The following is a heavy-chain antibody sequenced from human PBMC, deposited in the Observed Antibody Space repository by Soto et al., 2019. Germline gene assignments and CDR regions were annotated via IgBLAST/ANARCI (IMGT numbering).Heavy chain of an antibody. CDR3: ARGPQITGTYYYYYGMDV. D-gene: IGHD1-20*01. CDR1: GDSVSSNSAA. Sequence: PSETLSLTCAISGDSVSSNSAAWNWIRQSPSRGLEWLGRTYYRSKWYNDYAVSVKSRITINPDTSKNQFSLQLNSVTPEDTAVYYCARGPQITGTYYYYYGMDVWGQGTTVTVSS. V-gene: IGHV6-1*01. CDR2: TYYRSKWYN. J-gene: IGHJ6*02.